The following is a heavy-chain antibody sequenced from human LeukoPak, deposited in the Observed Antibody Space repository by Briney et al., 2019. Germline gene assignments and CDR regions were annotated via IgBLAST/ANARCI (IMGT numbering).Heavy chain of an antibody. D-gene: IGHD3-22*01. V-gene: IGHV4-4*02. Sequence: SETLSLTCAVSGGSISSSNWWSWARQPPGKGLEWIGEIHHSGSTTYNPSLKSRVIISVDRSKNQFSLKLSSVTAADTAVYYCASFIYDSSGYYYGAFDIWGQGTMVTVSS. CDR2: IHHSGST. CDR3: ASFIYDSSGYYYGAFDI. CDR1: GGSISSSNW. J-gene: IGHJ3*02.